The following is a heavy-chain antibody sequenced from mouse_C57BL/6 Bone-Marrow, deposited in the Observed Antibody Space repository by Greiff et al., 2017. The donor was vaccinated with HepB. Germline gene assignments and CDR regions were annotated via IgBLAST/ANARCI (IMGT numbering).Heavy chain of an antibody. CDR1: GYTFTSYW. Sequence: QVQLQQPGAELVRPGTSVKLSCKASGYTFTSYWMHWVKQRPGQGLEWIGVIDPSDSYTNYNQKFKGKATLTVDTSSSTAYMQLSSLTSEDSAVYYCAFITTVVADYYAMDYWGQGTSVTVSS. D-gene: IGHD1-1*01. CDR3: AFITTVVADYYAMDY. CDR2: IDPSDSYT. V-gene: IGHV1-59*01. J-gene: IGHJ4*01.